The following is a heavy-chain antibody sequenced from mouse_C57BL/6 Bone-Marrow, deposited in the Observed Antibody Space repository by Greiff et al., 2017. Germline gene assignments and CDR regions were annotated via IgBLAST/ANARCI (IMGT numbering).Heavy chain of an antibody. CDR2: ISSGGSYT. D-gene: IGHD1-1*01. Sequence: EVKLVESGGDLVKPGGSLKLSCAASGFTFSSYGMSWVRQTPDKRLAWVATISSGGSYTYYPDSVKGRFTISRDNAKNTLYLQMSSLKSEDTAMYYCARLGTTVGLDVWGTGTTVTVSS. V-gene: IGHV5-6*01. J-gene: IGHJ1*03. CDR1: GFTFSSYG. CDR3: ARLGTTVGLDV.